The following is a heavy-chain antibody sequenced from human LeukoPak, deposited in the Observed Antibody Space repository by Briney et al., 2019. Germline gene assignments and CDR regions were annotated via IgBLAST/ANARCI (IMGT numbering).Heavy chain of an antibody. CDR2: INPDTGAT. D-gene: IGHD2-2*01. CDR1: GYTFTGYY. CDR3: TRDHCSYINCYEDYYYGMDV. J-gene: IGHJ6*02. Sequence: ASVRVSCKASGYTFTGYYMHWVRQAPGQGLEWMGWINPDTGATDIAQKFQGRVTMTRDTSISAAYMELSRLRSDDTAVYYCTRDHCSYINCYEDYYYGMDVWGQGTTVTVSS. V-gene: IGHV1-2*02.